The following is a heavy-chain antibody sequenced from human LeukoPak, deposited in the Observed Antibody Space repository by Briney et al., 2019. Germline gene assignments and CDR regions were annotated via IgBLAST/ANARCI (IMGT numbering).Heavy chain of an antibody. CDR1: GGSINSTNYS. D-gene: IGHD1-26*01. CDR2: VYFRGST. Sequence: PSETLSLTCTVSGGSINSTNYSWDWIRQPPGKGLEWIGTVYFRGSTYYNPSLKSRVTISVDTSKSQFSLQLSSVIAADTAVYFCARRDTQYSRSLRKVDPWGQGTLVTVSS. V-gene: IGHV4-39*01. CDR3: ARRDTQYSRSLRKVDP. J-gene: IGHJ5*02.